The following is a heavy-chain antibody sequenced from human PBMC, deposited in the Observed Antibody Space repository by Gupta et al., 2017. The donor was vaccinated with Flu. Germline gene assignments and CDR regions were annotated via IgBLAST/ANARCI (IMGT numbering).Heavy chain of an antibody. CDR1: GFTFXXYS. D-gene: IGHD3-22*01. V-gene: IGHV3-21*01. J-gene: IGHJ4*02. CDR3: ARVWLDSSGYYHGVDY. Sequence: EVQLVESGGGLVKPGGSLRLSCAASGFTFXXYSMTWVRQAPGKGLEWVSSISSSSSYIYYADSVKGRFTISRDNAKNSLYLQMNSLRAEDTAVYYCARVWLDSSGYYHGVDYWGQGTLVTVSS. CDR2: ISSSSSYI.